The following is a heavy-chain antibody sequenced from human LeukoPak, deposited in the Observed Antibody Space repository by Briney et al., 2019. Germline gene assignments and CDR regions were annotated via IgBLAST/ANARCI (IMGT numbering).Heavy chain of an antibody. Sequence: SETLSLTCTVSGGSISSGSYYWSWIRQPAGKGLEWIGRIYTSGSTNYNPSLKSRVTISVDTSKNQFSLKLGSVTAADTAVYYCARDLSGWYPPNSYYYYMDVWGKGATVTVSS. CDR3: ARDLSGWYPPNSYYYYMDV. CDR1: GGSISSGSYY. CDR2: IYTSGST. D-gene: IGHD6-19*01. J-gene: IGHJ6*03. V-gene: IGHV4-61*02.